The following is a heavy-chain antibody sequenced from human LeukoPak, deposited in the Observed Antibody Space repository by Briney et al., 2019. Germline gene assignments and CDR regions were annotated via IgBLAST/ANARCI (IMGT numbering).Heavy chain of an antibody. J-gene: IGHJ4*02. CDR2: ISGSSGST. D-gene: IGHD6-19*01. V-gene: IGHV3-23*01. Sequence: PGGSLRLSCAASGFTFSSYAMSWVRQAPGKGLEWVSAISGSSGSTYYADSVKGRFTISRDNSKNTLYLQMNSLRAEDTAVYYCAKPLSGWYSFDYWGQGTLVTVSS. CDR3: AKPLSGWYSFDY. CDR1: GFTFSSYA.